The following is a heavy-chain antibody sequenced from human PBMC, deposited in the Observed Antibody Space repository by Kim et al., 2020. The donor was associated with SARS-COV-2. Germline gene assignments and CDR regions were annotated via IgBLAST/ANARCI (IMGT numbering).Heavy chain of an antibody. CDR3: ARVIGGIAARPFAFDI. J-gene: IGHJ3*02. D-gene: IGHD6-6*01. CDR2: INTNTGNP. V-gene: IGHV7-4-1*02. CDR1: GYTFTSYA. Sequence: ASVKVSCKASGYTFTSYAMNWVRQAPGQGLEWMGWINTNTGNPTYAQGFTGRFVFSLDTSVSTAYLQISSLKAEDTAVYYCARVIGGIAARPFAFDIWGQGTMVTVSS.